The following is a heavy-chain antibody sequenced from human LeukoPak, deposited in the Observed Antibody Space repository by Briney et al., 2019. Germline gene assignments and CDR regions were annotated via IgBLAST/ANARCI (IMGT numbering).Heavy chain of an antibody. CDR2: ISYDGSNK. Sequence: GGSLRLSCAASGFTFSSYAMHWVRQAPGKGLEWVAVISYDGSNKYYADSVKGRFTISRDNSKNTLYQQMNSLRTEDTAVYYCARGKRITIRYYYYMDVWGKGTTVTVSS. D-gene: IGHD3-3*01. CDR3: ARGKRITIRYYYYMDV. V-gene: IGHV3-30*04. J-gene: IGHJ6*03. CDR1: GFTFSSYA.